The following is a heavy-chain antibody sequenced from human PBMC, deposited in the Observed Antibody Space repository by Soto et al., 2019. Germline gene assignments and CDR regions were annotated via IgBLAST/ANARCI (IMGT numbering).Heavy chain of an antibody. CDR3: ARDRALEPGDY. CDR2: ISAYNGNT. V-gene: IGHV1-18*01. Sequence: QVQLVQSGAEVKKPGASVKVSCKASGYTFTTYGISWVRQAPGQGLEWMGWISAYNGNTNYAQKLQGRVTMTTDTTTSTAYMKWRSRRSDDTAGYCCARDRALEPGDYWGQGTLVTVSS. J-gene: IGHJ4*02. D-gene: IGHD1-1*01. CDR1: GYTFTTYG.